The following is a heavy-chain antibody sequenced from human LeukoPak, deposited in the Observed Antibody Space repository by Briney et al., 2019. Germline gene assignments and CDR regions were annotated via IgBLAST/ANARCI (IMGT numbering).Heavy chain of an antibody. CDR2: ISCSGGST. CDR1: GFTFSSYA. D-gene: IGHD2-2*01. CDR3: AGGRTDIVVVPATLRNYYFDY. Sequence: GGSLRLSCAASGFTFSSYAMSWVRQAPGKGLEWVSAISCSGGSTYYADSVKGRFTISRDNSKNKLYLKMNSLRSEDTAVYYCAGGRTDIVVVPATLRNYYFDYWGQGTLVTVSS. V-gene: IGHV3-23*01. J-gene: IGHJ4*02.